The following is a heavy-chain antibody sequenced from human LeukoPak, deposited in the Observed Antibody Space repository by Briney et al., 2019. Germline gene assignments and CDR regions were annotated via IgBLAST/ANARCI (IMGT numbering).Heavy chain of an antibody. V-gene: IGHV1-2*02. CDR3: ARDGDDSSGYYSDY. CDR2: INPNSGGT. Sequence: GASVKVSCKASGYTFTRYYMHWVRQAPGQGLEWMGWINPNSGGTDYAQKFQGRVTMTRDTPISTAYMELSRLRSDDTAVYYCARDGDDSSGYYSDYWGQGTLVTVSS. J-gene: IGHJ4*02. D-gene: IGHD3-22*01. CDR1: GYTFTRYY.